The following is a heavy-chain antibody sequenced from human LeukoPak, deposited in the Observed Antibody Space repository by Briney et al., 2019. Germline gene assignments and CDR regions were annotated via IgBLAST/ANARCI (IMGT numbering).Heavy chain of an antibody. Sequence: SCKASGYTFTSYYMHWVRQAPGKGLEWVAVISYDGSNKYYADSVKGRFTISRDNSKNTLYLQINSLRAEDTAVYYCARVISSSSRRWSYYYYGMDVWGQGTTVTVSS. V-gene: IGHV3-30-3*01. CDR1: GYTFTSYY. J-gene: IGHJ6*02. D-gene: IGHD6-6*01. CDR2: ISYDGSNK. CDR3: ARVISSSSRRWSYYYYGMDV.